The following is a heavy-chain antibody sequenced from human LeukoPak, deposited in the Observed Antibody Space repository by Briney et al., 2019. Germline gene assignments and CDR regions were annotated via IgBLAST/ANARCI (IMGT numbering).Heavy chain of an antibody. Sequence: GGSLRLSCAASGFTFSSYGMHWVRQAPGKGLEWVAVISYDGSNKYYADSVKGRFTISRDNSKNTLYLQMNSLRAEDTAVFYCARANAPSYTIFGGVFDFWGQGTLVTVSS. D-gene: IGHD3-3*01. V-gene: IGHV3-30*03. J-gene: IGHJ4*02. CDR1: GFTFSSYG. CDR2: ISYDGSNK. CDR3: ARANAPSYTIFGGVFDF.